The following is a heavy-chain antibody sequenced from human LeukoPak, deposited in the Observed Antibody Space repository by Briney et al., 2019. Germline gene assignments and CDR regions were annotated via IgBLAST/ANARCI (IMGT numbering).Heavy chain of an antibody. V-gene: IGHV4-34*01. D-gene: IGHD3-10*01. CDR3: AKSNGYGLVDI. J-gene: IGHJ3*02. CDR1: GGSFKGYY. CDR2: INHSGST. Sequence: SETLSLTCEVYGGSFKGYYWTWIRQPPGKGLEWIGEINHSGSTNYNPSLKSRVTISLDTSRNQFSLKLNSVTAADTAVDYCAKSNGYGLVDIWGQGTMVTVSS.